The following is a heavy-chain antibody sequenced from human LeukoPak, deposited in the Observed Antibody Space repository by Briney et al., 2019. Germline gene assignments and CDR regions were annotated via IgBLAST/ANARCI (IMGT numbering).Heavy chain of an antibody. Sequence: PSETLSLTCAVYGGSFSGYYWSWIRQPPGKGLEWIGEINHSGSTNYNPSLKSRVTISVDTSKNQFSLKLSSVTAADTAVYYCARAKLLRIPLDYWGQETLVTVSS. J-gene: IGHJ4*02. CDR1: GGSFSGYY. D-gene: IGHD1-26*01. CDR2: INHSGST. V-gene: IGHV4-34*01. CDR3: ARAKLLRIPLDY.